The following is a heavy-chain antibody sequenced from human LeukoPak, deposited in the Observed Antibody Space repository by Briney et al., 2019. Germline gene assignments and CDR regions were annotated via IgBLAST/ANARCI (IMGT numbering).Heavy chain of an antibody. V-gene: IGHV3-74*01. J-gene: IGHJ4*02. CDR2: INSDGSST. CDR1: GFTFSSYW. D-gene: IGHD3-10*01. CDR3: ARDRGSLDFDY. Sequence: GGSLRLSCAASGFTFSSYWMHWVRQAPGKGLVWVSRINSDGSSTSYADSVRGRFSISRDNAKNTLYLQMNSLRAEDTAVYYCARDRGSLDFDYWGQGTLVTVSS.